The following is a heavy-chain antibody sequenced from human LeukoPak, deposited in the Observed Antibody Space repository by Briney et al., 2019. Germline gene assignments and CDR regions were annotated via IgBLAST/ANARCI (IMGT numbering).Heavy chain of an antibody. Sequence: SETLSLTCTVSGGSISSCYWSWIRQPPGKGLEWIGYIYYSGSTNYNPSLKSRVTISVDTSKNQFSLKLSSVTAADTAVYYCARSGYSSSPPAFDIWGQGTMVTVSS. D-gene: IGHD6-13*01. CDR1: GGSISSCY. V-gene: IGHV4-59*01. J-gene: IGHJ3*02. CDR3: ARSGYSSSPPAFDI. CDR2: IYYSGST.